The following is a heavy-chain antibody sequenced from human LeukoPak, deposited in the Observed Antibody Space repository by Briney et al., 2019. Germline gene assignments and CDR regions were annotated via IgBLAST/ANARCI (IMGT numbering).Heavy chain of an antibody. D-gene: IGHD5-12*01. CDR1: RGSISSYY. CDR2: VSDRGGT. V-gene: IGHV4-59*01. J-gene: IGHJ4*02. CDR3: ARDGGYDRPGIDY. Sequence: SGTLSLTCTVSRGSISSYYWSWIRQSPGKGLEWIGYVSDRGGTNYNPSLKSRVTISVDTSKNQFSLKLRSVTAADTAVYYCARDGGYDRPGIDYWGQGTLVTVSS.